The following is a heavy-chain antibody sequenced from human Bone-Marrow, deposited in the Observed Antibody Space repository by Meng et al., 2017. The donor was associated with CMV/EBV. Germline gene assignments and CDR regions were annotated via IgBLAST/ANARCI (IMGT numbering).Heavy chain of an antibody. CDR3: AITVAGRAY. CDR1: GFTFSSYA. D-gene: IGHD6-19*01. V-gene: IGHV3-30*04. J-gene: IGHJ4*02. Sequence: GGSLRLSCVASGFTFSSYAMHWVRQAPGKGLEWVAVISYDGSNKYYADSVKGRFTISRDNSKNTLYLQMNSLRAEDTAVYYCAITVAGRAYWGQGTLVTVSS. CDR2: ISYDGSNK.